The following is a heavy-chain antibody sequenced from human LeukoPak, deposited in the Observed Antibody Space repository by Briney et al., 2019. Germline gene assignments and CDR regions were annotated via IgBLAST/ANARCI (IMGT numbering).Heavy chain of an antibody. CDR2: INPSDGVI. J-gene: IGHJ4*02. Sequence: ASVKVSCTASGYTFTRYYMHWVRQAPGQGLEWMGIINPSDGVIDYAQKFQDRVTMTRDTSTSTVYMELSSLRSEDTAVYYCARRGSGSYVLDYWGQGTLVTVS. CDR3: ARRGSGSYVLDY. D-gene: IGHD3-10*01. V-gene: IGHV1-46*01. CDR1: GYTFTRYY.